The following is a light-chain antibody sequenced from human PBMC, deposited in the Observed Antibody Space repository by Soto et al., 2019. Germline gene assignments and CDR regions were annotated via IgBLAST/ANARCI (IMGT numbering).Light chain of an antibody. Sequence: SYELTQPPSVSVSPGQTASITCSGDKLGDKYACWYQQKPRQSPVLVIYQDSKRPSGIPERFSGSNSGNTATLTISGTQAMDEADYYCQAWDRSTVVFGGGTKLTVL. CDR1: KLGDKY. CDR3: QAWDRSTVV. CDR2: QDS. J-gene: IGLJ2*01. V-gene: IGLV3-1*01.